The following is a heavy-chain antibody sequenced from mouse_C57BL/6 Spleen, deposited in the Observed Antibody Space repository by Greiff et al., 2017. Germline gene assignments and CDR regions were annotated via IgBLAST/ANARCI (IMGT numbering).Heavy chain of an antibody. CDR1: GYTFTDYN. CDR3: AIDYYGSSSYAMDY. V-gene: IGHV1-18*01. J-gene: IGHJ4*01. CDR2: INPNNGGT. Sequence: SGPELVKPGASVKIPCKASGYTFTDYNMDWVKQSHGKSLEWIGDINPNNGGTIYNQKFKGKATLTVDKSSSTAYMELRSLTAEDTAVDYCAIDYYGSSSYAMDYWGQGTSVTVSS. D-gene: IGHD1-1*01.